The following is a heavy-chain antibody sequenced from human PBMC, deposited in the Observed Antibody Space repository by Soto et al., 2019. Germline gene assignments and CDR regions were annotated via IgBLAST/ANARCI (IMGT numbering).Heavy chain of an antibody. Sequence: EVQLVETGGGLVKPGGSLRLSCAASGFTFSSYSMNWVRQAPGKGLEWVSSISSSSSYIYYADSVKGRFTISRDNAKNSRYLQMNSLRAEDTAVYYCARDISELRYFDWLSPGYYMDVWGKGTTVTVSS. CDR3: ARDISELRYFDWLSPGYYMDV. D-gene: IGHD3-9*01. V-gene: IGHV3-21*01. CDR2: ISSSSSYI. CDR1: GFTFSSYS. J-gene: IGHJ6*03.